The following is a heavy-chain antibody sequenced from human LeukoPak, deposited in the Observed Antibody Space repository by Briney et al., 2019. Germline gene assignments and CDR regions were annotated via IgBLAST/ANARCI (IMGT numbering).Heavy chain of an antibody. Sequence: SETLSLTCAVYGGSFSGYYWSWIRQPPGKGLEWIGEINHSGSTNYNPSLKSRVTISVDTSKNQFSLKLTSVTAADTAVYYCARHCGFGSGSYPPYYYYYMDVWGKGTTVTISS. V-gene: IGHV4-34*01. CDR3: ARHCGFGSGSYPPYYYYYMDV. J-gene: IGHJ6*03. CDR2: INHSGST. D-gene: IGHD3-10*01. CDR1: GGSFSGYY.